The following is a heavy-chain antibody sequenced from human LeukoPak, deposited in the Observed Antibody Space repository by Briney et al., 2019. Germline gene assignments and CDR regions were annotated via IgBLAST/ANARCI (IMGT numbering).Heavy chain of an antibody. V-gene: IGHV4-4*07. D-gene: IGHD2-2*01. J-gene: IGHJ5*02. CDR1: GASISSYY. CDR2: IYTSGST. CDR3: ARGSTSYEPDWFDP. Sequence: PSETLSLTCTVSGASISSYYWSWIRQPAGKGLEWLGRIYTSGSTNYNPSLKSRVTMSVDTSKNQCSLKLSSVTAADTAVYYCARGSTSYEPDWFDPWGQGTLVTVSS.